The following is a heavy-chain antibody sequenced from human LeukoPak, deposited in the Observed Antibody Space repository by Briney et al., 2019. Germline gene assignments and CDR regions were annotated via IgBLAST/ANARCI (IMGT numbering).Heavy chain of an antibody. CDR2: ISGSGGST. CDR3: AKASITMVRGGWSDP. D-gene: IGHD3-10*01. CDR1: GFTFSSYA. Sequence: SGGSLRLSGAASGFTFSSYAMSWVRQAPGKGLEWVSAISGSGGSTYYADSVKGRFTISRDNSKNTLYLQMNSLRAEDTAVYYCAKASITMVRGGWSDPWGQGTLVTVSS. V-gene: IGHV3-23*01. J-gene: IGHJ5*02.